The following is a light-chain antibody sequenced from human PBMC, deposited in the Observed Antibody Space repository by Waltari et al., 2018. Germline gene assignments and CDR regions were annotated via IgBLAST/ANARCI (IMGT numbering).Light chain of an antibody. CDR2: DAS. CDR3: QQRSSWTPHT. CDR1: QSVGTY. Sequence: EIVLTQSPATLSLSPGETATLSCRASQSVGTYLAWYQQKPGQAPRLLTYDASNRATGIPDRFRGSGSGTDFTLTISSLEPEDFALYYCQQRSSWTPHTFGQGARLEIK. V-gene: IGKV3-11*01. J-gene: IGKJ2*01.